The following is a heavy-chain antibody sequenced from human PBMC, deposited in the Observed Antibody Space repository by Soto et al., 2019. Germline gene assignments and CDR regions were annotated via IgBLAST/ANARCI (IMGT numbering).Heavy chain of an antibody. CDR1: GFTFSSYA. J-gene: IGHJ4*02. D-gene: IGHD4-4*01. CDR2: ISGSGGST. V-gene: IGHV3-23*01. Sequence: PGGSLRLSCAASGFTFSSYAMSWVRQAPGKGLEWVSAISGSGGSTYYADSVKGRFTISRDNSKNTLYLQMNSLRAEDTAVYYCAKERTTVTTGRAPNFDYWGQGTLVTVSS. CDR3: AKERTTVTTGRAPNFDY.